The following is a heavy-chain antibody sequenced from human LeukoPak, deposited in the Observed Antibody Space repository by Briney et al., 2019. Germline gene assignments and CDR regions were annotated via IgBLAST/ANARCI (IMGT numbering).Heavy chain of an antibody. CDR1: GFXFSXYG. V-gene: IGHV3-33*08. J-gene: IGHJ3*02. Sequence: GGSLRLSCAASGFXFSXYGXXWVXXTPGKXXEGVAXXWFDGSXXSYADVVRGRFTISRDNSKKTLHLQVNSLRAEDTAVYYCARDRLGYCSGGSCYSAYDGFDIWGQGTMVTVSS. CDR3: ARDRLGYCSGGSCYSAYDGFDI. D-gene: IGHD2-15*01. CDR2: XWFDGSXX.